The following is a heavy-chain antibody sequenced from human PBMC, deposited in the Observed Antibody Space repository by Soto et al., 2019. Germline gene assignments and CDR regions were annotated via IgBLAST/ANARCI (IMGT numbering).Heavy chain of an antibody. Sequence: ASVKVSCKASGYTFTSYGISWVRQAPGQGLEWMGWISAYNGNTNYAQTLQGRVTMTTDTSTSTAYMELRSLRSDDTAVYYCARSRRDSSGWTGAFDIWGQGTMVTVSS. CDR2: ISAYNGNT. V-gene: IGHV1-18*01. J-gene: IGHJ3*02. CDR3: ARSRRDSSGWTGAFDI. D-gene: IGHD6-19*01. CDR1: GYTFTSYG.